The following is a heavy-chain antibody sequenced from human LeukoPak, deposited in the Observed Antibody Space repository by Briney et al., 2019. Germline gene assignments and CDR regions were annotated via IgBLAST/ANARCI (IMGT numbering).Heavy chain of an antibody. CDR3: ARLGPFCSSTSCDDY. Sequence: SETLSLTCTVSGGSISSSSYYWGWIRQPPGKGLEWIGSIYYSGSTYYNPSLESRVTISVDTSKNQFSLKLSSVTAADTAVYYCARLGPFCSSTSCDDYWGQGTLVTVSS. J-gene: IGHJ4*02. D-gene: IGHD2-2*01. CDR2: IYYSGST. CDR1: GGSISSSSYY. V-gene: IGHV4-39*01.